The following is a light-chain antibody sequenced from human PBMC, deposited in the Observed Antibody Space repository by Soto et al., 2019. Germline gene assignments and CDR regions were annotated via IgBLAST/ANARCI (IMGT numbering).Light chain of an antibody. CDR2: DVT. CDR1: SSDVGGYNY. Sequence: QSALTQPASVSGSPGQSITISCTGTSSDVGGYNYVFWYQHPPGKAPKLMIYDVTNRPSGASNRFSGSKSGNTASLTISGLQAEDEADYYCTSYTSSSTYVFGTGTKVTVL. V-gene: IGLV2-14*03. J-gene: IGLJ1*01. CDR3: TSYTSSSTYV.